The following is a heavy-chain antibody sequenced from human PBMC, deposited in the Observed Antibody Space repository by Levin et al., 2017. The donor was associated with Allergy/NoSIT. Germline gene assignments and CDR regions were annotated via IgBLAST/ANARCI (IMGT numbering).Heavy chain of an antibody. CDR3: VKDRLTTVIYLEEFDY. V-gene: IGHV3-23*01. D-gene: IGHD4-17*01. CDR2: ISGSSDRA. Sequence: GGSLRLSCAASGFTFSNYVMSWFRQAPGKGLEWVSGISGSSDRAQDADSVRGRFTISRDNSKNTLYLQMDSLRAEDTAVYYCVKDRLTTVIYLEEFDYWGPGTLVTVSS. CDR1: GFTFSNYV. J-gene: IGHJ4*02.